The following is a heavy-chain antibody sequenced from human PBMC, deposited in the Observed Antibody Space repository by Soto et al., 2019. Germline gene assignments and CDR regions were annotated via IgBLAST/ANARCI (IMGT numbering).Heavy chain of an antibody. CDR2: ISGSGDSP. CDR1: GFTFSSYA. J-gene: IGHJ4*02. CDR3: AKVFGDYEVGYFDY. V-gene: IGHV3-23*01. D-gene: IGHD4-17*01. Sequence: GGSLRLSCAASGFTFSSYAMSWVRQAPGKGLEWVSAISGSGDSPYYADSVKGRFTISRDNSKNTLYLQMNSLRAEDTAVYYCAKVFGDYEVGYFDYWGQGTLVTVSS.